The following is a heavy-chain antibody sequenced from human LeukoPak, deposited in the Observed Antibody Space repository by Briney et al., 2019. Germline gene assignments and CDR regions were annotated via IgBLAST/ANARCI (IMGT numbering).Heavy chain of an antibody. CDR1: GFTVSSNS. CDR2: IYGDNT. J-gene: IGHJ4*02. V-gene: IGHV3-53*01. D-gene: IGHD4/OR15-4a*01. Sequence: GGSLRLSCTVSGFTVSSNSMSWVRQAPGKGLEWVSFIYGDNTHYSDSVKGRFTISRDNSKNTLYLQMNSLRAEDTAVYYCARRAGAYSHPYDYWGQGTLVTVSS. CDR3: ARRAGAYSHPYDY.